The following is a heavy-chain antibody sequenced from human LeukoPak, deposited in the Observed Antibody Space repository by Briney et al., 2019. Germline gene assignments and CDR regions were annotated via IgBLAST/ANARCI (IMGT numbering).Heavy chain of an antibody. CDR1: GYTFTSYA. J-gene: IGHJ4*02. D-gene: IGHD6-19*01. Sequence: RASVKVSCKASGYTFTSYAMNWVRQAPGQGLEWMGWINTNTGNPTYAQGFTGRFVFSLDTSVSTAYLQISSLKAEDTAVYYCARVGIAVAGYYFDYWGQGTLVTVSS. CDR2: INTNTGNP. V-gene: IGHV7-4-1*02. CDR3: ARVGIAVAGYYFDY.